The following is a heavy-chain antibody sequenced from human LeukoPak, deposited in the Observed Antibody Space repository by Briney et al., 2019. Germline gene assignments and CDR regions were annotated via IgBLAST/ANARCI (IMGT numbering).Heavy chain of an antibody. D-gene: IGHD3-10*01. V-gene: IGHV3-48*03. J-gene: IGHJ4*02. CDR3: ARDSFNSGSYEGAY. CDR2: ISSSGSTI. CDR1: GFTFSSYE. Sequence: LAGGSLRLSCAASGFTFSSYEMNWVRQAPGKGLEWVSYISSSGSTIYYADSVKGRFTISRDNAKNSLYLQMNSLRAEDTAVYYCARDSFNSGSYEGAYWGQGTLVTVSS.